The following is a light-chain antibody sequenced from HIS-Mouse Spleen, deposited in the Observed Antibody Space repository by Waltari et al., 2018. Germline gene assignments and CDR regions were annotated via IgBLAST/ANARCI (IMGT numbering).Light chain of an antibody. J-gene: IGLJ2*01. CDR3: CSYAGSSTFEV. V-gene: IGLV2-23*03. Sequence: QSALTQPASVSGTPGQSITISCTGTSSDVGSYNLVSWYQQHPGNAPKLRIYEGSKRPSGVSNRVSGSKSGNTASLTISGLQAEDEADYYCCSYAGSSTFEVFGGGTKLTVL. CDR1: SSDVGSYNL. CDR2: EGS.